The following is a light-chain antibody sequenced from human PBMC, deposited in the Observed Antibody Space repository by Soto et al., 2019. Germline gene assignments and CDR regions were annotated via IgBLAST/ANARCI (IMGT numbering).Light chain of an antibody. J-gene: IGKJ5*01. V-gene: IGKV3-20*01. CDR1: QSVSSN. CDR2: GAS. CDR3: QQYRSSPYT. Sequence: ESVLTQSPATLSLSPGERATLSCRASQSVSSNLAWYQQKPGQAPRLLIYGASTRATGIPARFSGSGSGTDFTLTISRLEPEDFAVYYCQQYRSSPYTFGQGTRLEIK.